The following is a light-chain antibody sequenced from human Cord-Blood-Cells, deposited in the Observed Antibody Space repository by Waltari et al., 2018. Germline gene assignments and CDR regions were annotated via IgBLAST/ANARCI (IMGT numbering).Light chain of an antibody. CDR3: SSYTSSSTVV. CDR1: SSHVGGYNY. V-gene: IGLV2-14*01. CDR2: DVS. Sequence: QSALTQPAPVSGSPGPSIPISCTGTSSHVGGYNYVPWYQQHPGKAPNLMIYDVSNRPSGVSNRFSGSKSGNTASLTISGLQAEDEADYYCSSYTSSSTVVFGGGTKLTVL. J-gene: IGLJ2*01.